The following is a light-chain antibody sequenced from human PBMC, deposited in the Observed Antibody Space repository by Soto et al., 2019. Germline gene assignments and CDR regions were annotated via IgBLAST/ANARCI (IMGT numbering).Light chain of an antibody. V-gene: IGKV2-28*01. CDR1: QSLLYSNGNTY. CDR2: LVS. Sequence: DIVMTQSPLSLPVTPGEPASISCRSSQSLLYSNGNTYLDWYVQKPGQSPQLLVYLVSDRASGVPDRFSGSGSGRSFTLEISRVEAEDVGVYYCMQALQTPYTFGQGTKLEIK. CDR3: MQALQTPYT. J-gene: IGKJ2*01.